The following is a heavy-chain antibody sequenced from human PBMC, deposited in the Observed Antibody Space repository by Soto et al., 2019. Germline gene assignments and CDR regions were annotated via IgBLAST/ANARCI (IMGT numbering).Heavy chain of an antibody. V-gene: IGHV4-34*01. CDR1: GESLSGYY. CDR3: ARGHRNSGWYIREDYSYPGMDV. Sequence: SETLSLTCAVYGESLSGYYWSWIRQPPGKGLEWIGEINHTGRTNHNPSLKSRVAISVDTSKNQFYLNLSSVTAADTAVYYCARGHRNSGWYIREDYSYPGMDVWGQGTTVTVSS. CDR2: INHTGRT. J-gene: IGHJ6*02. D-gene: IGHD6-19*01.